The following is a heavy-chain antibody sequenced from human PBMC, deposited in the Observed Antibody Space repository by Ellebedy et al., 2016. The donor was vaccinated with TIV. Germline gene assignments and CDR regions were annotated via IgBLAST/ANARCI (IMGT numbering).Heavy chain of an antibody. D-gene: IGHD2/OR15-2a*01. CDR3: ARSTILGHSEYFQH. CDR2: INPTGGST. Sequence: ASVKVSCKASGYTFTSYYIHWVRQAPGQGLEWIGIINPTGGSTTYAQKFQGRLTITADESTSTVYMELSGLGSEDTALYYCARSTILGHSEYFQHWGQGTLVTVSS. CDR1: GYTFTSYY. V-gene: IGHV1-46*01. J-gene: IGHJ1*01.